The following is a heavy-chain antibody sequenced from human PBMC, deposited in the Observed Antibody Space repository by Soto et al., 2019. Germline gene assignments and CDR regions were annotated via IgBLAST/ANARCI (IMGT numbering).Heavy chain of an antibody. CDR3: ARGTPSPLIVRSSRGPWFDP. CDR2: MYYGGRT. Sequence: PSETLSLTCTVSGGSISSYYCIWIRQPAGKGLQWIGYMYYGGRTNYNPSLKSRVTISVDTSKMQVSLKLSSVTAADTAVYFCARGTPSPLIVRSSRGPWFDPWGQGTLVTVSS. V-gene: IGHV4-59*08. D-gene: IGHD2-15*01. J-gene: IGHJ5*02. CDR1: GGSISSYY.